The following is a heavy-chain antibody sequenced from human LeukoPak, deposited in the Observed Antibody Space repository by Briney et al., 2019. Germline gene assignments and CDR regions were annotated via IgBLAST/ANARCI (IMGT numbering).Heavy chain of an antibody. V-gene: IGHV3-30*02. J-gene: IGHJ4*02. CDR3: AKDFLGYCSSTSCSYFDY. CDR2: IRYDGSNK. Sequence: PGGSLRLSCAASGFTFSSYGMHWVRQAPGKGLEWVAFIRYDGSNKYYAASVKGRFTISRDNSKNTLYLQMNSLRAEGTAVYYCAKDFLGYCSSTSCSYFDYWGQGTLVTVSS. D-gene: IGHD2-2*01. CDR1: GFTFSSYG.